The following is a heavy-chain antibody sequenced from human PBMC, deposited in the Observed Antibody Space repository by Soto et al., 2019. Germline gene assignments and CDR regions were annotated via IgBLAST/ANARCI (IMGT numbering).Heavy chain of an antibody. CDR3: ATMGTPATGIYFFDY. Sequence: PSETLSLTCTVSSGSISSYYWSWIRQPPGEGLQWIGYIHYSGSTKYNPSLKSRVTMSVDTSKSQFSLNLSFVTAADTAVYYCATMGTPATGIYFFDYWGQGSLVTVSS. D-gene: IGHD2-15*01. V-gene: IGHV4-59*08. CDR1: SGSISSYY. CDR2: IHYSGST. J-gene: IGHJ4*02.